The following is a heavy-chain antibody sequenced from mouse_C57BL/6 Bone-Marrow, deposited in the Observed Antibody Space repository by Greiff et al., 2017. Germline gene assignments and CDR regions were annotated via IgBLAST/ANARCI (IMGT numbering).Heavy chain of an antibody. J-gene: IGHJ2*01. CDR3: TAYYYGSFDY. CDR1: GYTFTDYE. D-gene: IGHD1-1*01. Sequence: QVQLKESGAELVRPGASVTLSCKASGYTFTDYEMHWVKQTPVHGLEWIGAIDPETGGTAYNQKFKGKAILTADKSSSTAYMELRSLTSEDSAVYYCTAYYYGSFDYWGQGTTLTVSS. V-gene: IGHV1-15*01. CDR2: IDPETGGT.